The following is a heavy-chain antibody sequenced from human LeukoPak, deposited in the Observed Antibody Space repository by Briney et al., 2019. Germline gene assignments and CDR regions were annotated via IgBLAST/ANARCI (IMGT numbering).Heavy chain of an antibody. J-gene: IGHJ4*01. D-gene: IGHD6-13*01. Sequence: GGSLRLSCAVSGFTVTNDYMNWVRQAPGKGLEWVSIIYSGGSTYYADSVKGRFTISRDSSNNTLFLQMSNLRADDSGLYYCATDVRSSPLGFWGHGTLVTVSS. CDR2: IYSGGST. CDR3: ATDVRSSPLGF. CDR1: GFTVTNDY. V-gene: IGHV3-66*01.